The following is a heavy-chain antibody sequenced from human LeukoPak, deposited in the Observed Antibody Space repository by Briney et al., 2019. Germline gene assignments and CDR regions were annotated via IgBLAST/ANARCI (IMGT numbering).Heavy chain of an antibody. J-gene: IGHJ4*02. V-gene: IGHV3-38-3*01. D-gene: IGHD3-22*01. CDR2: ISGGST. Sequence: GGSLRLSCAASGFTVSSNEMSWVRQAPGKGLEWVSSISGGSTYYADSRKGRFTISRDNSKNTLHLQMNSLRAEDTAVYYCKKEPELMIVVVTHPSPDYWGQGTLVTVSS. CDR3: KKEPELMIVVVTHPSPDY. CDR1: GFTVSSNE.